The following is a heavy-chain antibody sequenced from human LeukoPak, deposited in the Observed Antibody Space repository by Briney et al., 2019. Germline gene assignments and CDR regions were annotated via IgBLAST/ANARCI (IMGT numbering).Heavy chain of an antibody. CDR3: ASADYEDAFDI. CDR1: GGSMSGYF. Sequence: SVTLSLTCTVSGGSMSGYFWSWIRQPPGKGLEWIGYICYSGSTYYNPSLKSRLTISVDTSKNQFSLKLSSVTAADTAVYYCASADYEDAFDIWGQGTMVTLST. V-gene: IGHV4-59*06. D-gene: IGHD4-17*01. CDR2: ICYSGST. J-gene: IGHJ3*02.